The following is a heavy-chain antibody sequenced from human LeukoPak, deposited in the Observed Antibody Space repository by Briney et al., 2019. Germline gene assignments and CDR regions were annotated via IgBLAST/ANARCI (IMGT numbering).Heavy chain of an antibody. CDR3: GGVGYKWDDDEVDY. V-gene: IGHV3-7*04. J-gene: IGHJ4*02. D-gene: IGHD1-1*01. CDR1: EFTFSSYY. CDR2: INEDVRET. Sequence: PPGSLRLSCPRSEFTFSSYYMSCVRQAPGEGREWVANINEDVRETRYLDSVKGRFTISTDTAKNSVHLQMNSLRADDAAVYYCGGVGYKWDDDEVDYWGQGTLVTVSS.